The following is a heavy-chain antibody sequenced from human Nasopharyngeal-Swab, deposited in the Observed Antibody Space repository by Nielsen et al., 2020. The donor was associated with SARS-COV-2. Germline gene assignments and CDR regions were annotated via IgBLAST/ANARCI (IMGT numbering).Heavy chain of an antibody. J-gene: IGHJ4*02. D-gene: IGHD6-19*01. Sequence: GESLKISCAASEFSFSSYTMSWVRQTPGKGLEWVSSFSGSSGKTYYADSVKGRFTISRDTSKNTLYQQMNSLRADDTAVYYCAKDGGGWYTSGWYYFDYWGQGTLVTVSS. V-gene: IGHV3-23*01. CDR3: AKDGGGWYTSGWYYFDY. CDR1: EFSFSSYT. CDR2: FSGSSGKT.